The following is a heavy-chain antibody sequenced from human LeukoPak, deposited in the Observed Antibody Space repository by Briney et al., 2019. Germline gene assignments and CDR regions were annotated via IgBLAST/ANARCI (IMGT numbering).Heavy chain of an antibody. Sequence: GGSLRLSCAASGFSISSNYMSWVRQAPGKGLEWVGRIKSKTDGGTTDYAAPVKGRFTISRDDSKNTLYLQMNSLKTEDTAVYYCTTEGYTVTTSFDPWGQGTLVTVSS. V-gene: IGHV3-15*01. D-gene: IGHD4-11*01. CDR3: TTEGYTVTTSFDP. CDR2: IKSKTDGGTT. J-gene: IGHJ5*02. CDR1: GFSISSNY.